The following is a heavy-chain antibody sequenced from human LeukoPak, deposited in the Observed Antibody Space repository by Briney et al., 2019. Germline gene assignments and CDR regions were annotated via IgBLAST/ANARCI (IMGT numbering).Heavy chain of an antibody. CDR3: ARGGCGFDY. CDR2: TYYRSKSYN. D-gene: IGHD2-21*01. CDR1: GDSVSNNSAA. V-gene: IGHV6-1*01. Sequence: SQALSLTYAISGDSVSNNSAAWNWLRQSPSRGVEWLGSTYYRSKSYNVYAVSVTIPITINPDTSQIHFSLQLSSVTPEDTAVYYCARGGCGFDYWGQGTPVTVSS. J-gene: IGHJ4*02.